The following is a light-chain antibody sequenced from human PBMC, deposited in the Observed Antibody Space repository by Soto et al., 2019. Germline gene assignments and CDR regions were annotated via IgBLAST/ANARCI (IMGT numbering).Light chain of an antibody. V-gene: IGLV2-8*01. J-gene: IGLJ3*02. Sequence: QSALTQSPSASGSPGQSVTISCTGTSSDIGGYNYVSWYQQHPGKAPKLMISEVSKRPSGVPDRFSGSKSGNTASLTVSGLQAEDEADYYCNSYAGSNNWVFGGGTKLTVL. CDR3: NSYAGSNNWV. CDR1: SSDIGGYNY. CDR2: EVS.